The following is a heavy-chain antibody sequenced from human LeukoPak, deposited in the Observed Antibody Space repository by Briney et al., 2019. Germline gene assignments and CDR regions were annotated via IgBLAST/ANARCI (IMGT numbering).Heavy chain of an antibody. CDR2: IYYSGTT. CDR3: AREDPQTTVPEGMDV. V-gene: IGHV4-59*01. CDR1: GGSINYYY. D-gene: IGHD4-17*01. Sequence: SETLSLTCTVSGGSINYYYWSWIRQSPGKGLEWIGYIYYSGTTNYNPSLKSRVTISVDTSKNQFSLQLRPVTAADTAVYYCAREDPQTTVPEGMDVWGQGTTVTVSS. J-gene: IGHJ6*02.